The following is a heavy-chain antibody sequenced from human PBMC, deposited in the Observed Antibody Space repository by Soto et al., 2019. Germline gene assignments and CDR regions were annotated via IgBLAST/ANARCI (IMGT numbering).Heavy chain of an antibody. Sequence: SETLSLTCTVSGGSISSSSYYWGWIRQPPGKGLEWIGSIYYSGSTYYNPSLKSRVTISVDTSKNQFSLKLSSVTAADTAVYYCARHAVHPALRGVIIYFDYWGQGTLVTVSS. D-gene: IGHD3-10*01. CDR2: IYYSGST. V-gene: IGHV4-39*01. CDR1: GGSISSSSYY. J-gene: IGHJ4*02. CDR3: ARHAVHPALRGVIIYFDY.